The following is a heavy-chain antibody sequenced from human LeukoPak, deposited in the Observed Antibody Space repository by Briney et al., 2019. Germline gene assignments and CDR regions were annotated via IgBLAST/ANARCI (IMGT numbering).Heavy chain of an antibody. J-gene: IGHJ2*01. V-gene: IGHV4-59*01. Sequence: SETLSLTCAVYGGSFSSYYWSWIRQPPGKGLEWIGYIYYSGSTNYNPSLKSRVTISVDTSKNQFSLKLSSVTAADTAVYYCARGPLRYRHWYFDLWGRGTLVTVSS. D-gene: IGHD3-9*01. CDR3: ARGPLRYRHWYFDL. CDR2: IYYSGST. CDR1: GGSFSSYY.